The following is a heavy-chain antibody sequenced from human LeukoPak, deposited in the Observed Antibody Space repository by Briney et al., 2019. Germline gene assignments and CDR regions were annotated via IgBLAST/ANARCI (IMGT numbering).Heavy chain of an antibody. CDR1: GFTFSSYW. J-gene: IGHJ4*02. V-gene: IGHV3-7*01. CDR2: INQDGSAQ. CDR3: ARVTLKDDRSVYRPLDY. D-gene: IGHD3-22*01. Sequence: GSLRLSCAASGFTFSSYWMSWVRQAPGKGLEWVANINQDGSAQYYVDSVKGQFTISRDNAKNSLYLQMNSLRVEDTAVYYCARVTLKDDRSVYRPLDYWGQGTLVTVSS.